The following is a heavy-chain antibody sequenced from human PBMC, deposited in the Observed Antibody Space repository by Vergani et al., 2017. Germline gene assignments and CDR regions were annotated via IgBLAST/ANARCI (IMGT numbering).Heavy chain of an antibody. CDR1: GFTFSSYA. V-gene: IGHV3-30-3*01. Sequence: QVQLVESGGGVVQPGRSLRLSCAASGFTFSSYAMQWVRQAPGKGLEWVAVISYDGSNKYYADSVKGRFTISRDNSKNTLYLQMNSLRAEDTAVYYCARDYYGSGSTYGMDVWGQGTTVTVSS. J-gene: IGHJ6*02. CDR2: ISYDGSNK. D-gene: IGHD3-10*01. CDR3: ARDYYGSGSTYGMDV.